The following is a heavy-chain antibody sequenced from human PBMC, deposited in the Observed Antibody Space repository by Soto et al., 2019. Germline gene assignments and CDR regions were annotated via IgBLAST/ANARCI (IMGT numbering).Heavy chain of an antibody. J-gene: IGHJ5*02. V-gene: IGHV4-39*02. Sequence: SETLSLTCTVSGGSISRSSYYLGWIRQPPGKGLEWLGSIYYSGSTYYNPSLKSRVTISVDTSKNHFSLKLSSVTAADTAVYYCARFGSYDQPCDLFAPRGQGTLVTVSA. CDR1: GGSISRSSYY. CDR3: ARFGSYDQPCDLFAP. D-gene: IGHD3-16*01. CDR2: IYYSGST.